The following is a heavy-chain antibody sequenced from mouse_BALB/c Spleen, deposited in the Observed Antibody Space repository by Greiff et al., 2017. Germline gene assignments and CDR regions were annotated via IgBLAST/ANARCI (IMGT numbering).Heavy chain of an antibody. V-gene: IGHV1-54*01. J-gene: IGHJ4*01. CDR2: INPGSGGT. Sequence: VQRVESGAELVRPGASVKVSCKASGYAFTNYLIDWVKQRPGQGLEWIGVINPGSGGTNYNEKFKGKATLTADKSSSTAYMQLSSLTSDDSAVYFCARWIVAYAMDYWGQGTSVTVSS. D-gene: IGHD1-1*01. CDR1: GYAFTNYL. CDR3: ARWIVAYAMDY.